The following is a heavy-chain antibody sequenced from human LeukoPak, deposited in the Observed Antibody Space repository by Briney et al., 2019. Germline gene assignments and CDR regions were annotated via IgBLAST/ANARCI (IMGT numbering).Heavy chain of an antibody. J-gene: IGHJ4*02. Sequence: SETLSLTCTVSGGSISSYYWSWIRQPPGKGLEWIGYIYYSGSTNYNPSLKSRVTISVDTSKNQFSLKLSSVTAADTAVYYCARAVTANYFDYWGQGTLVTVSS. CDR3: ARAVTANYFDY. CDR2: IYYSGST. V-gene: IGHV4-59*01. CDR1: GGSISSYY. D-gene: IGHD2-21*02.